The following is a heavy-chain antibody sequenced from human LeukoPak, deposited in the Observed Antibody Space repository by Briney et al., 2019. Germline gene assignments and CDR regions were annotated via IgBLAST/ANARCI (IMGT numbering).Heavy chain of an antibody. CDR3: ARSDSGKYCHGD. CDR2: INPDSGGT. J-gene: IGHJ4*02. CDR1: GYTFTDYY. Sequence: ASVKVSCKTSGYTFTDYYIHWVRQAPGQGLEWMGWINPDSGGTNYAQKFQGRATVTSDTSIRTVYMDMSSLRSDDTAVYYCARSDSGKYCHGDWGQGTPVTVSS. V-gene: IGHV1-2*02. D-gene: IGHD1-26*01.